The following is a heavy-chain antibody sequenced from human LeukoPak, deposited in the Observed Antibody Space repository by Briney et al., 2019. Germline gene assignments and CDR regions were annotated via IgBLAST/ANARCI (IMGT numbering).Heavy chain of an antibody. D-gene: IGHD3-16*01. CDR2: IYYSGST. V-gene: IGHV4-59*01. Sequence: SETLSLTCTVSGGSISSYYWSWIRQPPGEGLEWIGYIYYSGSTNYNPSLKSRVTISVDTSKNQFSLKLSSVTAADTAVYYCARVGDYVWGSYYYYYMDVWGKGTTVTVSS. CDR1: GGSISSYY. J-gene: IGHJ6*03. CDR3: ARVGDYVWGSYYYYYMDV.